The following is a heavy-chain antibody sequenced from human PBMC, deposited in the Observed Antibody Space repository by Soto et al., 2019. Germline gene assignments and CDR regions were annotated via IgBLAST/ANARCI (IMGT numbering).Heavy chain of an antibody. D-gene: IGHD2-21*02. V-gene: IGHV3-7*02. CDR3: ARLGWRLATVSDY. J-gene: IGHJ4*02. CDR2: IKQDGSDK. Sequence: EVQLVESGGGLVQPGGSLRLSCAASGFSFSSYWMSWVRQAPGKGLEWVANIKQDGSDKYYVDSVKGRFTISRDNAKNSVYLQMNSLRAEAPAVYYCARLGWRLATVSDYWGQGTLVTVSS. CDR1: GFSFSSYW.